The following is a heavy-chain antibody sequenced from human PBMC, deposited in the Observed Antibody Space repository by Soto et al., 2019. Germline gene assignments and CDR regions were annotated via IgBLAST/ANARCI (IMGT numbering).Heavy chain of an antibody. CDR1: GFTFSSYG. D-gene: IGHD1-26*01. J-gene: IGHJ6*02. V-gene: IGHV3-33*01. CDR2: IWYDGSNK. CDR3: ARDQFSPDTPLLLGGMDV. Sequence: QVQLVESGGGVVQPGRSLRLSCAASGFTFSSYGMHWVRQAPGKGLEWVAVIWYDGSNKYYADSVKGRFTISRDNSKNTLYLQMNSLRAEDTDVYYCARDQFSPDTPLLLGGMDVWGQGTTVTVSS.